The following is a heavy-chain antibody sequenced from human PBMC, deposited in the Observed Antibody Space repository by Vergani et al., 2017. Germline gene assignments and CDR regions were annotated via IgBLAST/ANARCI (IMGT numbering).Heavy chain of an antibody. CDR3: ARRSGGYYSGGKVHPLRTAFDV. CDR2: ISASGNA. D-gene: IGHD2-15*01. CDR1: GGSISAGYYF. V-gene: IGHV4-61*02. Sequence: QVQLQASGPGRVKPSQTLSLTCTMSGGSISAGYYFWSWIRQPAGKGLEWLGHISASGNASHSPSLKTRVSMSVDTSKNQFSLTVTSVTAADTAIYFRARRSGGYYSGGKVHPLRTAFDVWVHGTVVTVSS. J-gene: IGHJ3*01.